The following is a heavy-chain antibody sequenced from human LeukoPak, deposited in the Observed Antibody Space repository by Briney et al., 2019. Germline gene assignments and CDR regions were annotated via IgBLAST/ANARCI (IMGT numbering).Heavy chain of an antibody. D-gene: IGHD3-10*01. V-gene: IGHV4-59*01. Sequence: SETLSLTCTVSGGSISSYYWSWIRQPPGKGLEWIGYIYYSGYTNYNPSLKSRVTISVDTSKNQFSLKLSSVTAADTAVYYCARTTVVRGPYYMDVWGKGTTVTISS. CDR1: GGSISSYY. CDR2: IYYSGYT. CDR3: ARTTVVRGPYYMDV. J-gene: IGHJ6*03.